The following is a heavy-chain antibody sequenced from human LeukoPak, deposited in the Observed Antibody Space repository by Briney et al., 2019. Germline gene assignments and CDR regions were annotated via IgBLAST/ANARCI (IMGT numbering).Heavy chain of an antibody. CDR2: ISYDGSNK. V-gene: IGHV3-30-3*01. J-gene: IGHJ4*02. D-gene: IGHD2-2*01. CDR1: GFTFSSYA. CDR3: ARKMGSTSY. Sequence: PGGSLRLSCAASGFTFSSYAMHWVRQAPGKGLEWVAVISYDGSNKYYADSVKGRFTISRDNSKNTLYLQMNSLRAEDTAVYYCARKMGSTSYWGQGTLVTVSS.